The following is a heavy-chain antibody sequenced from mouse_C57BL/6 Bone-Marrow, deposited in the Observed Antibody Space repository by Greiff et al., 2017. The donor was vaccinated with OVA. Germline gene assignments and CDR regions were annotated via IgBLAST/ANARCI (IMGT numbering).Heavy chain of an antibody. CDR2: IRNKANNHAT. Sequence: EVQVVESGGGLVQPGGSMKLSCAASGFTFSDAWMDWVRQSPEKGLEWVAEIRNKANNHATYYAESVKGRFTISRDDSKSSVYLQMNSLRAEDTGIYYCTTELFYAMDYWGQGPSVTVSS. CDR1: GFTFSDAW. V-gene: IGHV6-6*01. D-gene: IGHD1-1*01. CDR3: TTELFYAMDY. J-gene: IGHJ4*01.